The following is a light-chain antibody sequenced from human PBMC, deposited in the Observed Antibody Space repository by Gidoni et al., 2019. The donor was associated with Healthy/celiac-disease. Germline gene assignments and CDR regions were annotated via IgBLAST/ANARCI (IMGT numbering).Light chain of an antibody. CDR1: QSISSW. J-gene: IGKJ4*01. Sequence: DIQMTQSPSTLSASVGDRVTITCRASQSISSWLAWYQQKPGKAPKLLIYDASSLESGVPSRFSGSRSGTEFTLTISSLQPDDFATYYCQQYNSSPTFGGGTKVEIK. CDR3: QQYNSSPT. CDR2: DAS. V-gene: IGKV1-5*01.